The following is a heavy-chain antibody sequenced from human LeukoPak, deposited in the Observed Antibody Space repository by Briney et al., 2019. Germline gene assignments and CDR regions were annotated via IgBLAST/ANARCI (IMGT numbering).Heavy chain of an antibody. CDR2: IYSGGST. CDR1: GFTVSGNY. V-gene: IGHV3-53*05. D-gene: IGHD6-13*01. J-gene: IGHJ4*02. CDR3: AREVIVAAGNYFDY. Sequence: GGSLRLSCAASGFTVSGNYMSWVRQAPGKGLEWVSIIYSGGSTYYADSVMGRFTISRDNSKNTLYLQMNSLRAEDTAVYYCAREVIVAAGNYFDYWGQGTLVAVSS.